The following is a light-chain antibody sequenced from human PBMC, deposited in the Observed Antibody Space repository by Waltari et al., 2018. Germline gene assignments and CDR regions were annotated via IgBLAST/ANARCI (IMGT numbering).Light chain of an antibody. V-gene: IGKV3-15*01. CDR2: GTS. CDR3: QQYNNWPLT. J-gene: IGKJ4*01. CDR1: QSVSTN. Sequence: EIVMTQSPAPLSVSPGERATLSCRASQSVSTNLAWYQQHPGQAPRLLIHGTSTRATGIPARFSGSGSGTEFTLTISSLQSEDFAVYYCQQYNNWPLTFGGGTKVEIK.